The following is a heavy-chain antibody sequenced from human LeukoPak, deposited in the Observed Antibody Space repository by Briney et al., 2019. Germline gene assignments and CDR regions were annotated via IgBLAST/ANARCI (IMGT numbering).Heavy chain of an antibody. Sequence: SETLSLTCTVSGGSISSYYWSWIRQPLGKGLEWIGYIYHTGSTYYNPSLKSRVTISVDTSKNQFSLRLSSVTAADTAVYYCARLQYCSGTSCYWFDPWGQGTLVTVSS. CDR3: ARLQYCSGTSCYWFDP. CDR1: GGSISSYY. J-gene: IGHJ5*02. D-gene: IGHD2-2*01. V-gene: IGHV4-59*12. CDR2: IYHTGST.